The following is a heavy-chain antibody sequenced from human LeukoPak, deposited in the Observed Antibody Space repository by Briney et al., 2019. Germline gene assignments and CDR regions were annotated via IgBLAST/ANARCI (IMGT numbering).Heavy chain of an antibody. J-gene: IGHJ6*03. CDR3: ARGDFPSFMGV. Sequence: GRSLRLSCEGSGFTLSKYAMHWVRQAPGKGLEWVAVISHDGSDKHYGDSVKGRFTISRDNPRNTLSLQMSSLRLDDTALYYCARGDFPSFMGVWGKGTSVTVSS. CDR1: GFTLSKYA. D-gene: IGHD3-16*01. CDR2: ISHDGSDK. V-gene: IGHV3-30*15.